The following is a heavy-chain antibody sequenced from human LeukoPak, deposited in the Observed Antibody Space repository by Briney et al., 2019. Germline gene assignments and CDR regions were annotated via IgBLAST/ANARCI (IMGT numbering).Heavy chain of an antibody. V-gene: IGHV4-59*08. CDR3: ARLQLERRDAFDI. D-gene: IGHD1-1*01. CDR1: GGSISSYY. J-gene: IGHJ3*02. Sequence: PSETLSLTCTVSGGSISSYYWSWIRQPPRKGLEWIGYIYYSGSTNYNPSLKSRVTISVDTSKNQFSLKLSSVTAADTAVYYCARLQLERRDAFDIWGQGTMVTVSS. CDR2: IYYSGST.